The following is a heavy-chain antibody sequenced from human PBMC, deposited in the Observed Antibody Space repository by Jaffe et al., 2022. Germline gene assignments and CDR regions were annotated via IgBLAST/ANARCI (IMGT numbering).Heavy chain of an antibody. CDR3: AREYCSGGSCSQYYFDY. D-gene: IGHD2-15*01. Sequence: QVQLQESGPGLVKPSETLSLTCTVSGGSISSYYWSWIRQPPGKGLEWIGYIYYSGSTNYNPSLKSRVTISVDTSKNQFSLKLSSVTAADTAVYYCAREYCSGGSCSQYYFDYWGQGTLVTVSS. CDR1: GGSISSYY. CDR2: IYYSGST. J-gene: IGHJ4*02. V-gene: IGHV4-59*01.